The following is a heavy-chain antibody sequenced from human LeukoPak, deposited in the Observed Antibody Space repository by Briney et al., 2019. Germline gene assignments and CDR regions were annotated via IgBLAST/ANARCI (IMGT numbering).Heavy chain of an antibody. Sequence: PSETLSLTCTVSSGSIITYYWAWIRQPPGKGLEWIGYISYSGSTKYNPSLTRRVTISLDTSKNQFSLELRSMTAADTAIYYCARQAGSFTTFDFWGQGTLVTVSS. V-gene: IGHV4-59*08. CDR3: ARQAGSFTTFDF. CDR1: SGSIITYY. CDR2: ISYSGST. J-gene: IGHJ4*02. D-gene: IGHD1-26*01.